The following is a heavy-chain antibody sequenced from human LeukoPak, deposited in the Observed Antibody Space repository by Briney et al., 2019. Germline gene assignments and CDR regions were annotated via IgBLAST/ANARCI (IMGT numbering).Heavy chain of an antibody. V-gene: IGHV3-74*01. D-gene: IGHD6-19*01. J-gene: IGHJ4*02. Sequence: PGGSLRLSCAASGFTLSSYWMHWVRQAPGKGLVWVSRINSDGSTTNYADSVQGRFSISRDNAKNTLYLQMNSLRAEDTAVYYCARGGSGWCFDYWGQGTLVTVSS. CDR2: INSDGSTT. CDR1: GFTLSSYW. CDR3: ARGGSGWCFDY.